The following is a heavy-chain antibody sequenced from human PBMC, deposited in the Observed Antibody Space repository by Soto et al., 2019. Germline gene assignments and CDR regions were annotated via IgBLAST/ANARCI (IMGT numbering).Heavy chain of an antibody. V-gene: IGHV3-23*01. J-gene: IGHJ4*02. D-gene: IGHD3-16*01. Sequence: EVQLLESGGGLIQPGRSLRLSCEASGFSFSDYGMNWIRQVPGKGLEWVSTISGSGDTAYYADSVKGRFTISRDNSKNTLYLQMASLRAEDTAIYYCATKITFGGISDYWGQGTLVTVSS. CDR1: GFSFSDYG. CDR2: ISGSGDTA. CDR3: ATKITFGGISDY.